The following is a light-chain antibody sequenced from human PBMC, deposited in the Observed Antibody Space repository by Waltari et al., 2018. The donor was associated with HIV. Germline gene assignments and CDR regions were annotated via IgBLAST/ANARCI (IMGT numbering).Light chain of an antibody. V-gene: IGKV2-28*01. J-gene: IGKJ3*01. CDR1: QSLLHSNGYNY. CDR2: LAS. CDR3: MQTLQTQFT. Sequence: DIVMSQSPISVSVTPGEPASISCTSSQSLLHSNGYNYLDWYLQKPGQSPQLLIYLASSRASGVPDRFSGSGSGTDLTLKISKVEAEDVGVYYCMQTLQTQFTFGPGTKVDIK.